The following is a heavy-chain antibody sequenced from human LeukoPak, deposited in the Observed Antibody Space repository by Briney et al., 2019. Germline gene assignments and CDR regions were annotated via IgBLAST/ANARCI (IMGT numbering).Heavy chain of an antibody. CDR3: ASGSSSVGY. D-gene: IGHD6-6*01. Sequence: PGGSLRLSCAASGFIFSDYYMSWIRQSPGKGLKWISYISPNGTDIYSIDSVRGRFIISRDNAKNSLYLQMISLRAEDTAVYYCASGSSSVGYWGQGTLVTVSS. CDR2: ISPNGTDI. CDR1: GFIFSDYY. V-gene: IGHV3-11*01. J-gene: IGHJ4*02.